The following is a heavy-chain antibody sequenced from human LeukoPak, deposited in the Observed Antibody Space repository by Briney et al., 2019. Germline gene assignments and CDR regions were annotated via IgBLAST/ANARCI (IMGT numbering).Heavy chain of an antibody. V-gene: IGHV3-48*04. CDR1: GYTFSSYS. J-gene: IGHJ6*03. D-gene: IGHD3-3*01. Sequence: PGGSLRLSCAASGYTFSSYSMNWVRQAPGEGREWVSYISSSSGTIYNADSVTGRFTLSRDNAKNSLYLQMNSLRAEDTALYYCARGQGDFWSGYYYYYYMDVWGKGTTVTVSS. CDR2: ISSSSGTI. CDR3: ARGQGDFWSGYYYYYYMDV.